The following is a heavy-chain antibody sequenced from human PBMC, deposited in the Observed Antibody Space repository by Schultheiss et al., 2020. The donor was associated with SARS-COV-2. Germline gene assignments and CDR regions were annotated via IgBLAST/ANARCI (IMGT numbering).Heavy chain of an antibody. D-gene: IGHD3-22*01. CDR2: INHSGST. J-gene: IGHJ4*02. V-gene: IGHV4-34*01. CDR1: GGSFSGYY. Sequence: GSLRLSCAVYGGSFSGYYWSWIRQPPGKGLEWIGEINHSGSTNYNPSLKSRVTISVDTSKNQFSLKLSSVTAADTAVYYCAKFASSGYYYEDYWGQGTLVTVSS. CDR3: AKFASSGYYYEDY.